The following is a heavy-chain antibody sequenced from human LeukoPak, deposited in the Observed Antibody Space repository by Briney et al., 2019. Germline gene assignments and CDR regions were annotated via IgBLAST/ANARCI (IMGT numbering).Heavy chain of an antibody. CDR3: AKEGPGYCSSTSCYIEGSIDY. D-gene: IGHD2-2*02. CDR2: ISGSGGST. Sequence: GGSLRPSCAASGFTFSSYAMSWVRQAPGKGLEWVSAISGSGGSTYYADSVKGRFTISRDNSKNTLYLQMNSLRAEDTAVYYCAKEGPGYCSSTSCYIEGSIDYWGQGTLVTVSS. CDR1: GFTFSSYA. J-gene: IGHJ4*02. V-gene: IGHV3-23*01.